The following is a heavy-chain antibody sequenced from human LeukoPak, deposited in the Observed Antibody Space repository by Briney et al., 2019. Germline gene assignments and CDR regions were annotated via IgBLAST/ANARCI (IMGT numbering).Heavy chain of an antibody. CDR3: ARDDRGAVADNSFDI. V-gene: IGHV4-31*03. J-gene: IGHJ3*02. CDR1: GGSITSSGCY. CDR2: IYNDGTT. D-gene: IGHD4-23*01. Sequence: PSETLSLTCTVSGGSITSSGCYWTWIRQHPGKGLEWIGYIYNDGTTYFNPSLQSRVTISIDTSMNQFSLKLSSVTAADTAVYFCARDDRGAVADNSFDIWGQGTMVTVSS.